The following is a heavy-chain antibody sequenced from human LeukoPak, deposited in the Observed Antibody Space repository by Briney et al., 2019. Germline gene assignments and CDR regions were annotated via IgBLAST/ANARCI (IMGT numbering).Heavy chain of an antibody. D-gene: IGHD1-7*01. CDR2: ISGSGVST. CDR3: AKDKSKGELRGNEFDY. Sequence: PGGSLRLSCAASGFTFTSYAMSWVRQAPGKGREWVSAISGSGVSTYYADSVKGRFTTSRDNSKNTLYLHMNSLRAEDTALYYCAKDKSKGELRGNEFDYWGQGTLVIVSS. J-gene: IGHJ4*02. CDR1: GFTFTSYA. V-gene: IGHV3-23*01.